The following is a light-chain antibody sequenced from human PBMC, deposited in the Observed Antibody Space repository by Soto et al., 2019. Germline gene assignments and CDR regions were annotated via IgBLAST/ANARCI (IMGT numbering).Light chain of an antibody. Sequence: EIVLTQSPATLSVSPGEGAILSCRASQSVRSNLAWYQQKPGQAPRLLVYGASSRATGIPDRFSGSGSGTDFTLTISRLEPEDFAVYYCQQYGSSPLFTFGQGTRLEIK. J-gene: IGKJ5*01. CDR2: GAS. V-gene: IGKV3-20*01. CDR3: QQYGSSPLFT. CDR1: QSVRSN.